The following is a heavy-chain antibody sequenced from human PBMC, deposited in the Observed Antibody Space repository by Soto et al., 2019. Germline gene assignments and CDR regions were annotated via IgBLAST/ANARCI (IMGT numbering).Heavy chain of an antibody. V-gene: IGHV4-34*01. CDR2: INHSGST. Sequence: QVQLQQWGAGLLKPSETLSLTCAVYGGSFSGYYWSWIRQPPGKGLEWIGEINHSGSTNYNPSLKSRVTISVDTSKNQFSLKLSSVTAADTAVYYCARVRVLRFLEWLSWFDPWGQGTLVTVSS. CDR3: ARVRVLRFLEWLSWFDP. D-gene: IGHD3-3*01. J-gene: IGHJ5*02. CDR1: GGSFSGYY.